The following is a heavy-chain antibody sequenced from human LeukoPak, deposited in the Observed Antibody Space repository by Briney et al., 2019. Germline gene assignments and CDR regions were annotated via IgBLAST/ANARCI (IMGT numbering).Heavy chain of an antibody. D-gene: IGHD3-22*01. CDR1: GGSISSSSHY. CDR3: ARNFYASSGYYLDDFYFDF. Sequence: SETLSLTCSVSGGSISSSSHYWAWIRQPPGRGLEWIGSIYYSGTTYYKPYFESRVTISVDTSRNQFSLMLNSVTAADTALYYCARNFYASSGYYLDDFYFDFWGRGTLVTVSS. CDR2: IYYSGTT. J-gene: IGHJ4*02. V-gene: IGHV4-39*01.